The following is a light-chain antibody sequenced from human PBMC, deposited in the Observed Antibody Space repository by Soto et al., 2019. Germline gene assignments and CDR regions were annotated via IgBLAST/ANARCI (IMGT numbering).Light chain of an antibody. V-gene: IGKV4-1*01. CDR3: QQYYSTPS. Sequence: DIVITHSPDTMAVYLGERANINCKSSQSFLYSSKNRNHLAWYQQRPRQXPXXLIYWASTRESGVPDRFSGSASGTDFTPTISILQAEFVAVYYCQQYYSTPSFGGGTKVDIK. J-gene: IGKJ4*01. CDR2: WAS. CDR1: QSFLYSSKNRNH.